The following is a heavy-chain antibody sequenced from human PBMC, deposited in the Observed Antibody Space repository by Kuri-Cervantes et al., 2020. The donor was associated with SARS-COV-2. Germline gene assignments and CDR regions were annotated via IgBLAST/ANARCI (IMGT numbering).Heavy chain of an antibody. Sequence: GGSLRLSCAASGFTFRSYAMTWVRQAPGKGLEWVSVISGSGETIHYADSVQGRFTISRDNSKKMLYLQMKSLRAEDTAVYYCARSSGQIFYYYGMDVWGQGTTVTVSS. V-gene: IGHV3-23*01. CDR1: GFTFRSYA. CDR3: ARSSGQIFYYYGMDV. CDR2: ISGSGETI. J-gene: IGHJ6*02. D-gene: IGHD5-12*01.